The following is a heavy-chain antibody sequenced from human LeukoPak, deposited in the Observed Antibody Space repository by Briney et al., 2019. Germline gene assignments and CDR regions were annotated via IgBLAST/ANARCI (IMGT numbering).Heavy chain of an antibody. Sequence: PSQTLSLTCAISGDNVSSSSAVWNWIRQSPSRSLEWLGRTYYRSKWCNDYAASVKSRITFNADTSKNQFSLQLNSVTPEDTAVYYCTRGRSGANDYWGQGTLVTVSS. CDR3: TRGRSGANDY. CDR1: GDNVSSSSAV. CDR2: TYYRSKWCN. V-gene: IGHV6-1*01. J-gene: IGHJ4*02. D-gene: IGHD3-10*01.